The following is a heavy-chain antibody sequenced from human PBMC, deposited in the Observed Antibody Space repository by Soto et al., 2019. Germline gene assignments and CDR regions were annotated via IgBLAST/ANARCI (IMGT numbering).Heavy chain of an antibody. CDR2: INHSGST. CDR3: ARGRLTMVRGVIMAPFDH. Sequence: PSETLSLTCAVYGGSFSGYYWSWIRQPPGKGLEWIGEINHSGSTNYNPSLKSRVTISVDTSKNQFSLKLSSVTAADTAVYYCARGRLTMVRGVIMAPFDHWGQGTLVTVSS. J-gene: IGHJ4*02. V-gene: IGHV4-34*01. D-gene: IGHD3-10*01. CDR1: GGSFSGYY.